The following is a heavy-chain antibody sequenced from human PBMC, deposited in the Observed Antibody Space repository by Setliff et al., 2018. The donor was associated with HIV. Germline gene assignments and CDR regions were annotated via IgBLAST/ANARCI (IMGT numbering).Heavy chain of an antibody. CDR2: IYTSGST. J-gene: IGHJ3*01. D-gene: IGHD3-10*01. CDR1: GGSITYYY. V-gene: IGHV4-4*08. CDR3: ARQSYYVTGSFYTDVFDL. Sequence: SETLSLTCTVSGGSITYYYWSWVRQPPGKGLEWIGYIYTSGSTNYNPSLKSRVTISVDTSKNQFSLKLTSVTAADTAVYYCARQSYYVTGSFYTDVFDLWGQGAVVTVSS.